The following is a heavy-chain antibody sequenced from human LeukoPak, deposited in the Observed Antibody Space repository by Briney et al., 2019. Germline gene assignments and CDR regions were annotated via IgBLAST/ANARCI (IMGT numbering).Heavy chain of an antibody. V-gene: IGHV1-46*01. Sequence: ASVKVSCKASGYTFTSYYMHWVRQAPGQGLEWMGIINPGGGSTSYAQKFQGRVTITADESTSTAYMELSSLRSEDTAVYYCARVGLGELAGPNYFDYWGQGTLVTVSS. CDR1: GYTFTSYY. J-gene: IGHJ4*02. CDR2: INPGGGST. D-gene: IGHD3-16*01. CDR3: ARVGLGELAGPNYFDY.